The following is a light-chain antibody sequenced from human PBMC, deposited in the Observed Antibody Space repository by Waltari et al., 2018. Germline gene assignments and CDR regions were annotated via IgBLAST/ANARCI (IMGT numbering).Light chain of an antibody. CDR1: SSNIAVNT. V-gene: IGLV1-44*01. J-gene: IGLJ2*01. Sequence: QSVLTQPPSASGTPGQTVSISCSGGSSNIAVNTVTWYQQLPGVAPKLLINGNNQRPSGVPDRFSGSKSGTSASLAISGLQSEDEADYYWAAWDDSLYGRVFGGGTKLTVL. CDR3: AAWDDSLYGRV. CDR2: GNN.